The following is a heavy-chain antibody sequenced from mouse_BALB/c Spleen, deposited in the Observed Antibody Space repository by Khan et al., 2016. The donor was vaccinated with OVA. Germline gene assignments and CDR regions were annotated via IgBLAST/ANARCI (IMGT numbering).Heavy chain of an antibody. Sequence: VQLKQSGPELVKPGASAKISCKASGYSFTGYFMNWVMQSHGKSLEWIGRINPHIGETFYNQKFKGKATLTVDESSSTAHMELRSLASEDSAVYYCARIYGSDFDYWGQGTTLTVSS. CDR1: GYSFTGYF. D-gene: IGHD1-1*01. CDR2: INPHIGET. V-gene: IGHV1-20*02. J-gene: IGHJ2*01. CDR3: ARIYGSDFDY.